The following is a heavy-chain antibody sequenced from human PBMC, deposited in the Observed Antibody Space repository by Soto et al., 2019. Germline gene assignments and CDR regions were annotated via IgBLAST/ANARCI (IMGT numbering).Heavy chain of an antibody. CDR3: AKDLSLGGSAFDI. D-gene: IGHD3-16*01. Sequence: PGGSLRLSCAASGFTFSRYAMRWVRQAPGKGLERVSTISGSGGSTYYTDSVKGRFTISRDNSKNTLYLQMNSLRAEDTAVYYCAKDLSLGGSAFDIWGQGTMVTVSS. J-gene: IGHJ3*02. CDR2: ISGSGGST. V-gene: IGHV3-23*01. CDR1: GFTFSRYA.